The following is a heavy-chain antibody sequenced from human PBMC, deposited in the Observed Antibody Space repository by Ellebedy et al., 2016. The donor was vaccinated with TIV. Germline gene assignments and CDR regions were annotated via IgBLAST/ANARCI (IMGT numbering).Heavy chain of an antibody. CDR3: ARDVVPDSSGSYYYGMDV. V-gene: IGHV4-30-4*01. CDR2: IYSIRDT. Sequence: MPSETLSLTCTVSGGSISGGYYYWGWIRQPPGKGLEWIGYIYSIRDTYYNPSLKSRVSISVDTSKNQFSLKLYSVTAADTAVYYCARDVVPDSSGSYYYGMDVWGQGTTVTVSS. D-gene: IGHD3-22*01. CDR1: GGSISGGYYY. J-gene: IGHJ6*02.